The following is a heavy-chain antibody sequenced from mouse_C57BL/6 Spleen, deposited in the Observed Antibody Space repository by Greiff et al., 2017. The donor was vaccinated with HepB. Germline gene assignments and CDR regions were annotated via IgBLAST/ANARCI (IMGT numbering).Heavy chain of an antibody. Sequence: EVKLLESGEGLVPPGGSLPLSCAASGFTFLLYAMSWVRQTPEQRLEWVAYLSRGSDYIYYADTVKGRFTISRDHARNTLYLQMSSLKSEDTAMYYCTRELRSMQDYWGQGTSVTVSS. CDR3: TRELRSMQDY. D-gene: IGHD1-1*01. V-gene: IGHV5-9-1*02. CDR2: LSRGSDYI. CDR1: GFTFLLYA. J-gene: IGHJ4*01.